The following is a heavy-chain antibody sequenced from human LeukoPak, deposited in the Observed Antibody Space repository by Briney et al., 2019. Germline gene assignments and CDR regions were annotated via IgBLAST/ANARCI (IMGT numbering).Heavy chain of an antibody. CDR1: GYTFTSYG. D-gene: IGHD3-22*01. V-gene: IGHV1-18*01. CDR2: ISAYNGNT. CDR3: AREPEPYYYDSSGYQY. Sequence: ASVKVSCKASGYTFTSYGISWVRQAPGQGLEWMGWISAYNGNTNYAQKLQGRVTMTTDTSTSTAYMELRSLRSDDTAVYYCAREPEPYYYDSSGYQYWGQGTLVTVSS. J-gene: IGHJ4*02.